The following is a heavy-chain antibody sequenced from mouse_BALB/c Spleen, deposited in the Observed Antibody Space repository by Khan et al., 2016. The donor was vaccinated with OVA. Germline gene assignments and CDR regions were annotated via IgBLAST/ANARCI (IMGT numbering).Heavy chain of an antibody. V-gene: IGHV2-2*01. CDR1: GFSLTTYG. CDR3: ARNYYMYDFTY. J-gene: IGHJ3*01. Sequence: QVQLKQSGPGLVQPSQSLSITCTVSGFSLTTYGVHWVRQSPGKGLEWLGLIWSGGNTDYNAAFISRLSITKDNSTSHVFFKLHSLQADDTAMYYCARNYYMYDFTYWGQGTLVTVSA. D-gene: IGHD2-14*01. CDR2: IWSGGNT.